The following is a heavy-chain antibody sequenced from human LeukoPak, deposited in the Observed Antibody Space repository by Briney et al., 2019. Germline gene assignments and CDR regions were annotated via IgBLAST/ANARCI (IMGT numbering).Heavy chain of an antibody. V-gene: IGHV3-74*01. Sequence: PGGSLRLSCAASGFTFSNYWMHWVRQAPGKGLEWVSRINERATIISYADSGKGRFTISRENARNTLYLQMNSLTAEDTAVYYCVRDLILVWTPGDDFDHWGQGTLVTVSS. D-gene: IGHD3-16*01. CDR3: VRDLILVWTPGDDFDH. CDR1: GFTFSNYW. J-gene: IGHJ4*02. CDR2: INERATII.